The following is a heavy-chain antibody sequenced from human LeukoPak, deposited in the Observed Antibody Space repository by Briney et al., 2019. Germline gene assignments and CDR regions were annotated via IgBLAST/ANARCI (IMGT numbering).Heavy chain of an antibody. CDR3: ARVDCSSTSCYRLNAFDAFDI. D-gene: IGHD2-2*01. Sequence: GASVKVSCKASGYTFTSYGTSWVRQAPGRGLEWMGWISAYNGNTNYAQKLQGRVTMTTDTSTSTAYMELRSLRSDDTAVYYCARVDCSSTSCYRLNAFDAFDIWGQGTMVTVSS. V-gene: IGHV1-18*01. CDR2: ISAYNGNT. J-gene: IGHJ3*02. CDR1: GYTFTSYG.